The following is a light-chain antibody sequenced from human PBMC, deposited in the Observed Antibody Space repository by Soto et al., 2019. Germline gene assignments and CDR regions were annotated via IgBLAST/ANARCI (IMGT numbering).Light chain of an antibody. J-gene: IGLJ2*01. CDR3: CSYAGSYTWV. V-gene: IGLV2-11*01. CDR1: SSDVGGYNY. CDR2: DVS. Sequence: QSALTQPRSMSGSPAQSVTISCTGTSSDVGGYNYVSWYQQHPGKAPKLMIYDVSQRPSGVPDRFSGSKSGNTASLTISGLQAEDEADYYCCSYAGSYTWVFGGGTELPVL.